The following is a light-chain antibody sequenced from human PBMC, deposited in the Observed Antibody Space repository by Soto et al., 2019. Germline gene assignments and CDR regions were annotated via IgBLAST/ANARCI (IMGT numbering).Light chain of an antibody. CDR3: LSKTSTISYV. Sequence: QSELTQPASVSGSPGQSIASSCYGTTIDVGGYNYVSWYQQHPGKVPKLLIHEVSNQPSGVSNRFSGSKSGNTASLTISGLRAEDEADYYCLSKTSTISYVFGTGTKVTVL. V-gene: IGLV2-14*01. J-gene: IGLJ1*01. CDR2: EVS. CDR1: TIDVGGYNY.